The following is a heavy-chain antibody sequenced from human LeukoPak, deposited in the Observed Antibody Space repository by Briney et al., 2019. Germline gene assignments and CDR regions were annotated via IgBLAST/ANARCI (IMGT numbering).Heavy chain of an antibody. D-gene: IGHD1-26*01. CDR2: ITSSGTYI. V-gene: IGHV3-21*01. J-gene: IGHJ6*03. CDR3: ARDPYSGNYGNDYYYYMDV. Sequence: GGSLRLSCAGSGFPFSIYGMNWVRQAPGKGLEWVSSITSSGTYIFYADSVKGRFTISRDNAKNSLYLQMDSLGPEDTAVYYCARDPYSGNYGNDYYYYMDVWGKGTTVTISS. CDR1: GFPFSIYG.